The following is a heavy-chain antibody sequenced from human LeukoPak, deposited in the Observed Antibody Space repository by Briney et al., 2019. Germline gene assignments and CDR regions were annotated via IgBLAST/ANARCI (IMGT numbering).Heavy chain of an antibody. V-gene: IGHV4-59*01. J-gene: IGHJ4*02. D-gene: IGHD1-14*01. Sequence: SETLSLTCSVSGGSITSYYWSWIGQPPGKGLEWIGHVSDGGRTNYSPSLRSRVSISVDTSKNQFSLKLNSVTAADTAVYFCARASTTFDDWGQGTLVTVSS. CDR1: GGSITSYY. CDR2: VSDGGRT. CDR3: ARASTTFDD.